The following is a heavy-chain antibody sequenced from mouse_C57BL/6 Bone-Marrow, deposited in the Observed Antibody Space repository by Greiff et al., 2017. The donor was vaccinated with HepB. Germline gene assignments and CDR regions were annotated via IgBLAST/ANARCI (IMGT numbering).Heavy chain of an antibody. CDR2: IWTGGGT. V-gene: IGHV2-9-1*01. CDR3: ARDYYGSSYGYYYAMDY. D-gene: IGHD1-1*01. CDR1: GFSLTSYA. Sequence: VQRVESGPGLVAPSQSLSITCTVSGFSLTSYAISWVRQPPGKGLEWLGVIWTGGGTNYNSALKSRLSISKDNSKSQVFLKMNSLQTDDTARYYCARDYYGSSYGYYYAMDYWGQGTSVTVSS. J-gene: IGHJ4*01.